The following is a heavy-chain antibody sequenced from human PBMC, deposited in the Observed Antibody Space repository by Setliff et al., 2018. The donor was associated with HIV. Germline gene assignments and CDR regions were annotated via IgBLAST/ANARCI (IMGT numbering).Heavy chain of an antibody. CDR1: GRSISSHY. CDR3: STVVTLAYCHDGLCPDFDS. V-gene: IGHV4-59*11. D-gene: IGHD2-8*01. CDR2: AYYSGST. Sequence: ATLSLPCTVSGRSISSHYWSWIRQPPGKRLEWIGSAYYSGSTNYHPSLQSRITISLDTSKGQFSLTLGSVTAADTAVYFCSTVVTLAYCHDGLCPDFDSWGQGALVTVSS. J-gene: IGHJ4*02.